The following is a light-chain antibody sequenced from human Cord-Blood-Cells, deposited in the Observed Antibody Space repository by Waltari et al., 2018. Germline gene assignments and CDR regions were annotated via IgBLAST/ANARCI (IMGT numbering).Light chain of an antibody. J-gene: IGKJ5*01. CDR1: QDISTY. Sequence: DIQMTQSPSSLSASVGDRVTITCQASQDISTYLNGYQQKPGKAPKLLIYDASNLETGVPSMFSGSGSGTDFTFTISCLQPEDIATYYCTQYDNLITFGQGTRLEIK. V-gene: IGKV1-33*01. CDR2: DAS. CDR3: TQYDNLIT.